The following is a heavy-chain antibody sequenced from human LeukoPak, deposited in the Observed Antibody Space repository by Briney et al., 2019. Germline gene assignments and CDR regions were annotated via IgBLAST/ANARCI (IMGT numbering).Heavy chain of an antibody. D-gene: IGHD5-12*01. CDR1: GFTFSSYW. J-gene: IGHJ4*02. Sequence: PGGSLRLSCAASGFTFSSYWMHWVRQAPGKGLVWVSRINSDGSSTNYADSVKGRFTISRDNSKNSLYLQMNSLRAEDTAVYYCARRYTGYGILDYWGQGTLVTVSS. V-gene: IGHV3-74*01. CDR2: INSDGSST. CDR3: ARRYTGYGILDY.